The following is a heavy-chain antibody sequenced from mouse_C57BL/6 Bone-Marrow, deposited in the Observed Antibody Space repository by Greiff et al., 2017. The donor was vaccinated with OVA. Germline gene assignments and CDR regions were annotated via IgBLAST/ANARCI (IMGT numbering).Heavy chain of an antibody. CDR1: GYTFTSYW. D-gene: IGHD2-12*01. J-gene: IGHJ1*03. Sequence: QVQLQQPGAELVKPGASVKLSCKASGYTFTSYWMHWVKQRPGQGLEWIGMIHPNSGSTNYNEKFKSKATLTVDKSSSTAYMQLSSLTSEDSAVYYWARRVYYRGYFDVWGTGTTVTVAS. CDR3: ARRVYYRGYFDV. CDR2: IHPNSGST. V-gene: IGHV1-64*01.